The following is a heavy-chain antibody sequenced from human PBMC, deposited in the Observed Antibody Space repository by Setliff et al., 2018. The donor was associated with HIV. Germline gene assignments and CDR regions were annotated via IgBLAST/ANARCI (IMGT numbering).Heavy chain of an antibody. CDR2: INSDGSGT. V-gene: IGHV3-74*01. D-gene: IGHD1-26*01. CDR1: GYNFGVYW. J-gene: IGHJ3*02. Sequence: GGSLRLSCAASGYNFGVYWMHWVRQVPGKGLVWVSHINSDGSGTKYADSVKGRFTMSRDNAKNTLYLQMNSLRAEDTALYFGARDRGRPDSFDIWGQGTMVTVSS. CDR3: ARDRGRPDSFDI.